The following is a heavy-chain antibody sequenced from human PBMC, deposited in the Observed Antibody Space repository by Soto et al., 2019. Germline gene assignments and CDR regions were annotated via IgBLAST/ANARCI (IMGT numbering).Heavy chain of an antibody. Sequence: WGSLRLSCAASGFTFSSYAMSWVRQAPGKGLEWVSAISGSVGITYYADSVKGRFTISRDNSKNTLYLQMNSLRAEDTAVYYCAKDRRYSSGWCDYWGKGNLVSVSA. J-gene: IGHJ4*02. CDR3: AKDRRYSSGWCDY. CDR1: GFTFSSYA. CDR2: ISGSVGIT. V-gene: IGHV3-23*01. D-gene: IGHD6-19*01.